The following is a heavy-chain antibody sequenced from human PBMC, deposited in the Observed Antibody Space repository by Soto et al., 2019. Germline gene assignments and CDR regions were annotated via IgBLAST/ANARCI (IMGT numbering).Heavy chain of an antibody. CDR2: IYYSGST. D-gene: IGHD2-15*01. Sequence: SETLSLTCTVSGGSISSYYWSWIRQPPGKRLEWIGYIYYSGSTNYNPSLKSRVTISVDTSKNQFSLKLSSVTAADTAVYYCARQYCSGGSCYSSAFDIWGQGTMVTVSS. J-gene: IGHJ3*02. CDR3: ARQYCSGGSCYSSAFDI. V-gene: IGHV4-59*08. CDR1: GGSISSYY.